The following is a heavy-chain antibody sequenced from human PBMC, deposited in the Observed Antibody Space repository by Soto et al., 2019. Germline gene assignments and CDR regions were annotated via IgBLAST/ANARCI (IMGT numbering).Heavy chain of an antibody. CDR2: IIPILGIA. Sequence: QVQLVQSGAEVKKPGSSVKVSCKASGGTFSSYTISWVRQDPGQGLEWMGRIIPILGIANYAEKFQGRVTITAFKTTSTAPIQPSSLSSQDTAVSYSAREVISYGSGDFFDYWGQEPVVTVPS. CDR1: GGTFSSYT. V-gene: IGHV1-69*08. CDR3: AREVISYGSGDFFDY. D-gene: IGHD3-10*01. J-gene: IGHJ4*02.